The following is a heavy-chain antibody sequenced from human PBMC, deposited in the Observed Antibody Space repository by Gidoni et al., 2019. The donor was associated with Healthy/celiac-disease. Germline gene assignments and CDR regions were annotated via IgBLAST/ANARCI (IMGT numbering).Heavy chain of an antibody. J-gene: IGHJ4*02. CDR3: ASSSFRLPSFDY. CDR2: IYSGGST. D-gene: IGHD5-18*01. CDR1: GCTVSSNY. Sequence: EVQLVESGGGLSQPGGSLRLSCAASGCTVSSNYMSWVRQAPGKGLEWVSVIYSGGSTYYADSVKGRFTISRDNSKNTLYLQMNSLRAEDTAVYYCASSSFRLPSFDYWGQGTLVTVSS. V-gene: IGHV3-53*01.